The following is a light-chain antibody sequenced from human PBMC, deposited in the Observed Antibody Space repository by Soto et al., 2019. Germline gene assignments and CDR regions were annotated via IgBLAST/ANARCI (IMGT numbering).Light chain of an antibody. V-gene: IGLV2-23*01. Sequence: QSPLTKPAFASGTTGQPLTISCTATSSDVGSFNIVSWYQQHPGNATKLMIYEGSKRPSPVSNRFSGSKSGNTASLTLSALQAEDEADYYCCSYARSSPPHVFGTGTNVTVL. CDR2: EGS. J-gene: IGLJ1*01. CDR1: SSDVGSFNI. CDR3: CSYARSSPPHV.